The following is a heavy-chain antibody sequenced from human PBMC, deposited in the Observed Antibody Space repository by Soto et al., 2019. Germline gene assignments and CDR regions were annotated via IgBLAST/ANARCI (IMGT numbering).Heavy chain of an antibody. CDR3: AKDPGYSNSWPFDY. J-gene: IGHJ4*02. V-gene: IGHV3-30*18. CDR2: ISYDASDT. D-gene: IGHD6-13*01. Sequence: QVQLEESGGGVVQPGRSLRLSCAAAGFTFSNYGMHWVRQAPGKGLEWVAVISYDASDTYYADSVKGRFTISRDNSKNTLFLQMNSLRTDDTAVYYCAKDPGYSNSWPFDYWGQGSLVTASS. CDR1: GFTFSNYG.